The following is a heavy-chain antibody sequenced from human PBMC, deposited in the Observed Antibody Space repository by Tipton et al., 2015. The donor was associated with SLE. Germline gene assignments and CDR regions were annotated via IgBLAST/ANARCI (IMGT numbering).Heavy chain of an antibody. D-gene: IGHD2-15*01. J-gene: IGHJ4*02. CDR3: ARESCSGGACYFDY. V-gene: IGHV4-61*02. CDR1: GGSISSTTYY. Sequence: TLSLTCTVSGGSISSTTYYWSWIRQPAGRGLEWIGRVFSSGHTNYSPSLKSRVTMSVDTSKNQFSLRLSSVTAADTAIYYCARESCSGGACYFDYWGQGTLVSVSS. CDR2: VFSSGHT.